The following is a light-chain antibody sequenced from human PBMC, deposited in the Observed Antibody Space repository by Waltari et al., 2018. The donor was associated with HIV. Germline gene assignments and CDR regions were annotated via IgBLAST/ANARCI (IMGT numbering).Light chain of an antibody. J-gene: IGKJ5*01. Sequence: EIVMTQSPATLSVSPGERATVSCRASQSIASNFAWYQQKPGQAPRLLIHGASTRATGIPARFSGSGSGTEFTLTISSLQSEDFAVYYCQQYNNWPITFGQGTRLEIK. CDR2: GAS. V-gene: IGKV3-15*01. CDR1: QSIASN. CDR3: QQYNNWPIT.